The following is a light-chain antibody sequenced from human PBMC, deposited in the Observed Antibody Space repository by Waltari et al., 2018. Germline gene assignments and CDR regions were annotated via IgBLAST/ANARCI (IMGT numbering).Light chain of an antibody. Sequence: EIVLTQSPVTLSLSPGETATLSCRASQNVDTYFAWYQQKPGQAPRLLIYRASYRATGVPDRFSGGGSGTDFTLTISSLEPDDFAVYYCQQRSNWPLTFGPGTRLDIK. J-gene: IGKJ3*01. V-gene: IGKV3-11*01. CDR1: QNVDTY. CDR2: RAS. CDR3: QQRSNWPLT.